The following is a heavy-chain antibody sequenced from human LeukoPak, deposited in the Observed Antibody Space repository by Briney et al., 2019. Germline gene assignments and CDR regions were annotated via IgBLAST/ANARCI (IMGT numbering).Heavy chain of an antibody. J-gene: IGHJ6*03. D-gene: IGHD3-10*01. V-gene: IGHV3-7*01. Sequence: GGSLRLSCVASGFTFSTYWMSWVRQAPGKGLEWVANIKQDGSEKYYVDSVKGRFTISRDNAKNSLYLQMNSLRAEGTAVYYCXXXXXXXXRGVRVLDYYNYYMDVWGKGTTVTISS. CDR1: GFTFSTYW. CDR3: XXXXXXXXRGVRVLDYYNYYMDV. CDR2: IKQDGSEK.